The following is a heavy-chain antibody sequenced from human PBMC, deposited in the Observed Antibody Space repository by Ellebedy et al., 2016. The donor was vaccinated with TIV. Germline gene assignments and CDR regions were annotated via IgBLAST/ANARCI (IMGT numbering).Heavy chain of an antibody. J-gene: IGHJ4*02. D-gene: IGHD2-21*01. V-gene: IGHV3-21*04. Sequence: GGSLRLXXAASGFTFSSYSMNWVRQAPGKGLEWVSSISSSSSYIYYADSVKGRFTISRDNSKNTLYLQMNSLRAEDTAVYYCAKDFLWGFEADYWGQGTLVTVSS. CDR2: ISSSSSYI. CDR3: AKDFLWGFEADY. CDR1: GFTFSSYS.